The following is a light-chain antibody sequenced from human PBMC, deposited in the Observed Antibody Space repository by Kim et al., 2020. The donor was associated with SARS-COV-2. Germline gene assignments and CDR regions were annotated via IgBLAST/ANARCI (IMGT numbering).Light chain of an antibody. CDR3: RQYYSYPRT. Sequence: AIRITQSPSSLSASTGDRVTITCRASQGISSYLAWYQQIPGKAPKLLIYAASTLQSGVPSRFSGSGSGTDFTLTISCLQSEDFATYYCRQYYSYPRTFGQGTKVDIK. CDR1: QGISSY. CDR2: AAS. V-gene: IGKV1-8*01. J-gene: IGKJ1*01.